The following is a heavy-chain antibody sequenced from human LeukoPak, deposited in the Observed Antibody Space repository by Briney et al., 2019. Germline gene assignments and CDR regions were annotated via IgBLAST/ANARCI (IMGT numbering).Heavy chain of an antibody. J-gene: IGHJ5*02. Sequence: GASVKVSCKASGYTFTSYAVHWVRQAPGQRLEWMGWINAGNGNTKYSQKFQGRVTITRDTSASTAYMELSSLRSEDTAVYYCAVHPDYYYGSGSYYHWGQGTLVTVSS. V-gene: IGHV1-3*01. D-gene: IGHD3-10*01. CDR2: INAGNGNT. CDR1: GYTFTSYA. CDR3: AVHPDYYYGSGSYYH.